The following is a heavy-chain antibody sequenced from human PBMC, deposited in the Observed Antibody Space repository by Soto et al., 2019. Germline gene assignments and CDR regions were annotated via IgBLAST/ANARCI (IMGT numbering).Heavy chain of an antibody. J-gene: IGHJ4*02. CDR3: AMNDYDYVWGSYQPTDY. CDR2: IIPIFGTA. V-gene: IGHV1-69*01. D-gene: IGHD3-16*02. CDR1: GGTFSSYA. Sequence: QVQLVQSGAEVKKPGSSVKVSCKASGGTFSSYAISWVRQAPGQGLEWMGGIIPIFGTANYAQKFQGRGTITADESTSTAYMELSSLSSEDTAVYYCAMNDYDYVWGSYQPTDYWGQGTPVTVSS.